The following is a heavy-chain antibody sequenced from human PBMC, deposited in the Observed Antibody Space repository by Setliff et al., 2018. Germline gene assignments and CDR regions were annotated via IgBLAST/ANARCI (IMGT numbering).Heavy chain of an antibody. CDR3: AREKGDPNYNFWSGYYLYYYYGMDV. CDR2: IYYSGST. V-gene: IGHV4-39*07. Sequence: PSETLSLTCTVSGGSISSSSYYWGWIRQPPGKGLEWIGSIYYSGSTYYNPSLKSRVTISVDTSKNQFSLKLSSVTAADTAVYYCAREKGDPNYNFWSGYYLYYYYGMDVWGQGTTVTVS. CDR1: GGSISSSSYY. D-gene: IGHD3-3*01. J-gene: IGHJ6*02.